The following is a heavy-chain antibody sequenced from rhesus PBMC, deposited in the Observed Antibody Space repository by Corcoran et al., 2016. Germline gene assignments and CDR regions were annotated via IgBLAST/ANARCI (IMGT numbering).Heavy chain of an antibody. V-gene: IGHV4S11*01. Sequence: QVQLQESGPGLVKPLEPLSLTCAVSGGSIRRNSWDWNRQAPGNGLEWIGDIYGSGSSTNDNPSLKSRVTLSVDTSKNQLSLKLSSVTAADTAVYYCARQGIAAAGFFDYWGQGVLVTVSS. CDR2: IYGSGSST. J-gene: IGHJ4*01. CDR1: GGSIRRNS. D-gene: IGHD6-25*01. CDR3: ARQGIAAAGFFDY.